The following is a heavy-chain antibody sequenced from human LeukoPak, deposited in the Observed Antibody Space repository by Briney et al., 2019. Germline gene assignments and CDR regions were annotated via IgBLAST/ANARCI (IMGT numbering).Heavy chain of an antibody. J-gene: IGHJ4*02. D-gene: IGHD4-23*01. V-gene: IGHV3-7*04. CDR1: GFIFSSYW. Sequence: GGSLRLSCAASGFIFSSYWVNWVRQAPGKGLEWVANIKEDGGEKYYADSVKGRFTISRDNARNSLYLQMNSLRAKDTAVYYCTRIRYAGNSFDYWGQGTLVTVSS. CDR2: IKEDGGEK. CDR3: TRIRYAGNSFDY.